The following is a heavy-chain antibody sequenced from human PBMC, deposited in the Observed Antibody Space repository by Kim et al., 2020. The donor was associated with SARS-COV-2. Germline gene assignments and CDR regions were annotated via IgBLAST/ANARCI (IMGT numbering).Heavy chain of an antibody. V-gene: IGHV3-23*01. CDR3: ANFGRPDFVDY. Sequence: TYYTYSVKGRFTISRDNSKNTLYLQMNGLRAEDTAVYYCANFGRPDFVDYWGQGTLFTVSS. CDR2: T. D-gene: IGHD2-21*01. J-gene: IGHJ4*02.